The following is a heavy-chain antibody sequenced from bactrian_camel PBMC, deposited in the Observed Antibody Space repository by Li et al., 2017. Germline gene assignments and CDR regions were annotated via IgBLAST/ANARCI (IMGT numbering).Heavy chain of an antibody. D-gene: IGHD1*01. Sequence: HVQLVESGGGSAQAGGSLRLSCAANAYSWGTRCMGWFRQAPGKEREGVAAIAPATGSTYYDDSIKGRFTVSHVNSNNTLHLQMNNLKPEDTAVYYCAADFGWCGSAPLQRTFRNWGQGTQVTVS. V-gene: IGHV3S1*01. CDR2: IAPATGST. J-gene: IGHJ4*01. CDR3: AADFGWCGSAPLQRTFRN. CDR1: AYSWGTRC.